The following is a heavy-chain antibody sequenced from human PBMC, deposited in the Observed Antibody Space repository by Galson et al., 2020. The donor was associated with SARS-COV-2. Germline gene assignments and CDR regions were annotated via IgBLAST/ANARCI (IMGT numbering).Heavy chain of an antibody. D-gene: IGHD6-19*01. V-gene: IGHV4-61*02. CDR3: AKGPVAGTGF. CDR1: GGSISSGGYY. J-gene: IGHJ4*02. CDR2: IHTSGST. Sequence: SETLSLTCTVSGGSISSGGYYWSWIRQHPGKGLEWIGRIHTSGSTDYNPSLKSRVTISLDMSKNHFSLTLTSVTAADTAVYYCAKGPVAGTGFWGPGTLVTVSS.